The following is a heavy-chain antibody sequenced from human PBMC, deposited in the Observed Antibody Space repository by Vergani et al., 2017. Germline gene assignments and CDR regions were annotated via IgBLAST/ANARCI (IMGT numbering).Heavy chain of an antibody. V-gene: IGHV4-30-2*01. CDR1: GGSISSGGYS. CDR3: GRVADFYGLGSRLLDL. CDR2: IYHSGST. J-gene: IGHJ5*02. D-gene: IGHD3-10*01. Sequence: QVQLQESGPGLVKSSETLSLTCAVSGGSISSGGYSWSWIRQPPGKGLEWIGYIYHSGSTYYNPSLKSRVTISVDRSKNQFSLKLSSVTAADTAVYYCGRVADFYGLGSRLLDLWGQGILVTVSS.